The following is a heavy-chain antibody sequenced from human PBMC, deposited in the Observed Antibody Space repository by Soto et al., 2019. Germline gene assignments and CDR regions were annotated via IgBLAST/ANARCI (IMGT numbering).Heavy chain of an antibody. CDR2: ISGSGGST. J-gene: IGHJ4*02. D-gene: IGHD5-18*01. CDR3: ASRWIQLWNIFDY. V-gene: IGHV3-23*01. CDR1: GFTFSSYA. Sequence: GGSLRLSCAASGFTFSSYAMSWVRQAPGKGLEWVSAISGSGGSTYYADSVKGRFTISRDNSKNTLYLQMNSLRAEDTAVYYCASRWIQLWNIFDYWGQGTLVTVSS.